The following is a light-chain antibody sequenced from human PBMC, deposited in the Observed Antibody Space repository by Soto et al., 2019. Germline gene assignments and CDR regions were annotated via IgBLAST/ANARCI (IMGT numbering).Light chain of an antibody. CDR1: QSISGY. CDR2: AAS. Sequence: DIPMTQSPSSLSASVGDRVIITCRASQSISGYVNWYQQTPGKAPRLLIYAASSLPSGVPTRFSGSGSGTEFTLTITGLQLEDSAVYYCQQSFSHRTFGQGTKVEIK. J-gene: IGKJ1*01. CDR3: QQSFSHRT. V-gene: IGKV1-39*01.